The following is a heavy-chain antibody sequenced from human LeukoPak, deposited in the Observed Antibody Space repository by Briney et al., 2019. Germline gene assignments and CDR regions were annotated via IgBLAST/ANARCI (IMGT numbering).Heavy chain of an antibody. V-gene: IGHV3-21*04. Sequence: GGSLRLSCATSRFTFSSYSMNWVRQAPGKGLEWASSISSSGSYIYHADSVKGRFAISRDNAKNSLYLQMNSLRAEDTAVYYCARDLMGIAYRGAFYYWGQGTLVTVSS. CDR2: ISSSGSYI. D-gene: IGHD6-13*01. CDR1: RFTFSSYS. J-gene: IGHJ4*02. CDR3: ARDLMGIAYRGAFYY.